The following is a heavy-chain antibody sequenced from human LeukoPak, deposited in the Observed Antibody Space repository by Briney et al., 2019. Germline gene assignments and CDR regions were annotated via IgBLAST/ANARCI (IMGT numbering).Heavy chain of an antibody. CDR3: AREVRGVIIATYYYYGMDV. CDR1: GGSISSGVYY. Sequence: PSETLSLTCTVSGGSISSGVYYWSWIRQPPGKGLEWFGYIYYSGSTYYNPSLKSRVTISVDTSKNQFSLKLSSVTAADTAVYYCAREVRGVIIATYYYYGMDVWGQGTTVTVSS. D-gene: IGHD3-10*01. V-gene: IGHV4-30-4*01. J-gene: IGHJ6*02. CDR2: IYYSGST.